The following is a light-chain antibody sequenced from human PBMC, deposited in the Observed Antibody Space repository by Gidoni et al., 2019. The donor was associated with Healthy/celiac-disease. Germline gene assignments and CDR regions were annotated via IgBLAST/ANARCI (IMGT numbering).Light chain of an antibody. CDR3: QQRSNWPELT. CDR1: QSVSSY. J-gene: IGKJ4*01. Sequence: IVLTQSPATLSLSPGERATPSCRASQSVSSYLAWYQQKPGQAPRLLIYDASNRATGIPARFSGSGSGTDFTLTISSLEPEDFAVYYCQQRSNWPELTFGGGTKVEIK. V-gene: IGKV3-11*01. CDR2: DAS.